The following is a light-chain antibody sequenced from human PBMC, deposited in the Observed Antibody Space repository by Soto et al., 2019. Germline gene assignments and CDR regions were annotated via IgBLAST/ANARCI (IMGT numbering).Light chain of an antibody. CDR1: QSLGRR. CDR3: QQSFGPPYT. J-gene: IGKJ2*01. V-gene: IGKV1-39*01. Sequence: DIQMTQSPSSLSASVGDRVTITCRASQSLGRRLTWYQQKPGAAPKLLIYETSNLQNGVPSRFSGSGSETDFTLTINSLQPEDFATYYCQQSFGPPYTFGQGTKLE. CDR2: ETS.